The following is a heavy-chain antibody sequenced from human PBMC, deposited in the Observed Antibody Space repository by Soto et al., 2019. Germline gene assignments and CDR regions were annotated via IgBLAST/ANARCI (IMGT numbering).Heavy chain of an antibody. CDR3: AADATAWQQMVPSDY. CDR1: GFTYTSTA. D-gene: IGHD2-8*01. Sequence: SVTVSWKSSGFTYTSTACHCVRQERGQRLEWIGWIAVGSGYTNYAQRFQDRVTLTRDMSTATTYMELSRLTSEDTAIYYCAADATAWQQMVPSDYWGQGTLGTLL. V-gene: IGHV1-58*01. CDR2: IAVGSGYT. J-gene: IGHJ4*02.